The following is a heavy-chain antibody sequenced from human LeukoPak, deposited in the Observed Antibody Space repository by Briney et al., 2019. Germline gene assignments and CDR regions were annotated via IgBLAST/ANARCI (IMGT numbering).Heavy chain of an antibody. J-gene: IGHJ5*02. CDR1: GASISKYY. D-gene: IGHD5-18*01. V-gene: IGHV4-4*07. CDR2: IYVRGTT. Sequence: NPSETLSLTCTVSGASISKYYWSWIRQPAGKGLEWIGRIYVRGTTNDNPTDYNPPLKSRVIMSVDTSKNPFSLNLSSVTAADTAVYYCARGYSYGKNWFDRWGQGTLVSVSS. CDR3: ARGYSYGKNWFDR.